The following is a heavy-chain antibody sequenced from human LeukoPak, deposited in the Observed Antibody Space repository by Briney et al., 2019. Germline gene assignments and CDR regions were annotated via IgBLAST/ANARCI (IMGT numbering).Heavy chain of an antibody. CDR1: GGSISSYY. CDR2: IYYSGST. CDR3: TATPLVATMAET. V-gene: IGHV4-59*01. J-gene: IGHJ5*02. Sequence: PSETLSLTCTVPGGSISSYYWSWIRQPPGKGLEWIGYIYYSGSTNYNPSLKSRVTISVDTSKNQFSLKLSSVTAADTAVYCCTATPLVATMAETWGQGTLVTVSS. D-gene: IGHD5-12*01.